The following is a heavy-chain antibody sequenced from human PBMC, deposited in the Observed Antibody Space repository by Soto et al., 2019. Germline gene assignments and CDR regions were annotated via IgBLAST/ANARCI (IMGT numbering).Heavy chain of an antibody. D-gene: IGHD3-3*01. CDR1: GYTFTSCV. Sequence: ASVKVSCQASGYTFTSCVINWVRQATGQGLEWMGWMNPNSGNTGYAQKFQGRVTMTRNTSISTAYMELSSLRSEDTAVYYCARGPYYDFWSGYGLYYYYGMDVWGQGTTVTVSS. CDR2: MNPNSGNT. V-gene: IGHV1-8*01. CDR3: ARGPYYDFWSGYGLYYYYGMDV. J-gene: IGHJ6*02.